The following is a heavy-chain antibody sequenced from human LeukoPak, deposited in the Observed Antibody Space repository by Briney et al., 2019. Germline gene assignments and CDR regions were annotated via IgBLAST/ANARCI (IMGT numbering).Heavy chain of an antibody. CDR2: IYYSGST. V-gene: IGHV4-39*01. J-gene: IGHJ4*02. D-gene: IGHD2-2*01. CDR1: GGSISSSSYY. Sequence: KTSETLSLTCTVSGGSISSSSYYWGWIRQPPGKGLEWIGSIYYSGSTYYNPSLKSRVTISVDTSKNQFSLKLSSVTAADTAVYYCARNPVVPAAQFDYWGQGTLVTVSS. CDR3: ARNPVVPAAQFDY.